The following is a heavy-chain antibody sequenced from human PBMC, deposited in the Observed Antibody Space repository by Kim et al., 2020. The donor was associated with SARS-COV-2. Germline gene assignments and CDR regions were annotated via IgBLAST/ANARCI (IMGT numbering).Heavy chain of an antibody. CDR3: ARVTYYYGSGSSLDAFDI. D-gene: IGHD3-10*01. V-gene: IGHV1-18*04. Sequence: ASVKVSCKASGYTFTSYGISWVRQAPGQGLEWMGWISAYNGNTNYAQKLQGRVTMTTDTSTSTAYMELRSLRSDDTAVYYCARVTYYYGSGSSLDAFDIWGQGTMVTVSS. CDR2: ISAYNGNT. J-gene: IGHJ3*02. CDR1: GYTFTSYG.